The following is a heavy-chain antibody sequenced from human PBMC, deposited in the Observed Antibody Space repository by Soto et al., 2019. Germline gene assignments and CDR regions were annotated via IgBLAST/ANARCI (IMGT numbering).Heavy chain of an antibody. CDR3: AKLAYYDILTGYGLFDY. CDR1: GFPFSSYA. V-gene: IGHV3-23*01. CDR2: ISGSGGST. D-gene: IGHD3-9*01. J-gene: IGHJ4*02. Sequence: GGSLSLSGSSAGFPFSSYAMILVSQAPGKGLEWVSAISGSGGSTYYADSVKGRFTISRDNSKNTLYLQMNSLRAEDTAVYYCAKLAYYDILTGYGLFDYWGQGTLVT.